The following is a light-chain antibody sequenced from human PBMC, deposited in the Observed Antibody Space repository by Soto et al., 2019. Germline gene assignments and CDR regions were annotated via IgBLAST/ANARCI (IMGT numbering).Light chain of an antibody. J-gene: IGKJ4*01. Sequence: DIQMTQSPSSLSASAGDRVTITCQASQDISNHLNWYQQKTGKAPKLLINYASNLETGVPSRFSGSGSGTDFTLTISSLQPEDIATYYCQQYVNALTFGGGTNVEIK. V-gene: IGKV1-33*01. CDR2: YAS. CDR1: QDISNH. CDR3: QQYVNALT.